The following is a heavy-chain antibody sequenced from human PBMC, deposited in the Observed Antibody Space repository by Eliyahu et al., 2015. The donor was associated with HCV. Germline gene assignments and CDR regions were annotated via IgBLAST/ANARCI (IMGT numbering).Heavy chain of an antibody. Sequence: QVQLQQSGPGLVKPSQTLXLTXXISGDSVSSKXXAWNXXRXSPSRGLEWLGRTYYRSKWYNDDAVSVKSRITINPDTSKNQFSLQLNSVTPEDTAVYYCARGVGALGYWGQGTLVTVSS. CDR3: ARGVGALGY. V-gene: IGHV6-1*01. CDR1: GDSVSSKXXA. CDR2: TYYRSKWYN. J-gene: IGHJ4*02. D-gene: IGHD1-26*01.